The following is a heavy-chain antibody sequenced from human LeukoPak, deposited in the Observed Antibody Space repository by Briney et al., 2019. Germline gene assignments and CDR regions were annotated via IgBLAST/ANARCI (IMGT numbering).Heavy chain of an antibody. Sequence: GGSLRLSCAASGFTFSSYAMHWVRQAPGKGLEYVSAISSNGGSTYYANSVKGRFTISRDNSKNTLYLQMGSLRAEDMAVYYCAREEYNWNYDGTNPPAYWGQGTLVTVSS. CDR2: ISSNGGST. CDR3: AREEYNWNYDGTNPPAY. J-gene: IGHJ4*02. CDR1: GFTFSSYA. V-gene: IGHV3-64*01. D-gene: IGHD1-7*01.